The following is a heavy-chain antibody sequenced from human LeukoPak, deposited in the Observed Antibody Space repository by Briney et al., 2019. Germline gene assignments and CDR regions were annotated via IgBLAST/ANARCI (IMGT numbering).Heavy chain of an antibody. Sequence: SETLSLTCTVSGGSISSSSYYWGWIRQPPGKGLDWIGSIYYSGSTYYNPSLKSRVTISVDTSKNQFSLKLSSVTAEDTAVYYCARGMSREIIAAAGITLGNWFDPWGQGTLVTVSS. CDR1: GGSISSSSYY. CDR2: IYYSGST. CDR3: ARGMSREIIAAAGITLGNWFDP. D-gene: IGHD6-13*01. J-gene: IGHJ5*02. V-gene: IGHV4-39*07.